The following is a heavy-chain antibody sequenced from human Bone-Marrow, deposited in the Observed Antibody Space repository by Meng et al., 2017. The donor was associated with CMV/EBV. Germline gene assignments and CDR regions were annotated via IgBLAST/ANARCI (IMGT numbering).Heavy chain of an antibody. D-gene: IGHD3-22*01. CDR2: IYYSGST. Sequence: GSLRLSCTVSGGSISNYYWGWIRQPPGKGLEWIGYIYYSGSTNYNPSLKSRVTISVHTSKIQFSLKLSSVTAADTAVYYCASPYSSGYYSNGVVYWGQGTLVTVSS. J-gene: IGHJ4*02. V-gene: IGHV4-59*01. CDR3: ASPYSSGYYSNGVVY. CDR1: GGSISNYY.